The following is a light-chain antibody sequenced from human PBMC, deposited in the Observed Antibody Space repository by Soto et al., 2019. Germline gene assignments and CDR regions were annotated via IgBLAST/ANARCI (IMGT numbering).Light chain of an antibody. J-gene: IGKJ5*01. CDR2: DAS. CDR1: QDISNY. Sequence: EIQMTQSPSSLSASVGDRVTITCQASQDISNYLNWYQQKTGKAHNLLIYDASNLATGVPSRFSGRGSGTDFTFTISSLQPEEVATYYCKKYDDLPITVGNGRRLEIK. V-gene: IGKV1-33*01. CDR3: KKYDDLPIT.